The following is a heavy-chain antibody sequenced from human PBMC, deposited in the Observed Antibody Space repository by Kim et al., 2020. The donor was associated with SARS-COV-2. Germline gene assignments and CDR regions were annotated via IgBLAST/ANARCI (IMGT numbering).Heavy chain of an antibody. Sequence: SETLSLTCAVYGGSFSGYYWSWIRQPPGKGLEWIGEINHSGSTNYNPSLKSRVTISVDTSKNQFSLKLSSVTAADTAVYYCATAGDQTYYDILTGYSNRRADYGMDVWGQGTTVTVSS. V-gene: IGHV4-34*01. D-gene: IGHD3-9*01. J-gene: IGHJ6*02. CDR3: ATAGDQTYYDILTGYSNRRADYGMDV. CDR1: GGSFSGYY. CDR2: INHSGST.